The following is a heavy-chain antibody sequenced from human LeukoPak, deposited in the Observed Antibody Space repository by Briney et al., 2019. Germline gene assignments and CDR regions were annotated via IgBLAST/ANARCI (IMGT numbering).Heavy chain of an antibody. Sequence: GRSLRLSCAASRFTFSSYGMPWVRQAPGTGLEWVAVIWYDGSNKYYADSVKGRFTISRDNSKNTLYLQMNSLRAEDTAVYYCARGLGYCSSTSCESYYYYGMDVWGQGTTVTVSS. J-gene: IGHJ6*02. V-gene: IGHV3-33*01. D-gene: IGHD2-2*01. CDR3: ARGLGYCSSTSCESYYYYGMDV. CDR1: RFTFSSYG. CDR2: IWYDGSNK.